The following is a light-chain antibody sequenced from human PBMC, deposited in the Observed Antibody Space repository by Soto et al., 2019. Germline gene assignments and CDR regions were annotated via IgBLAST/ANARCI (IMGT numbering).Light chain of an antibody. Sequence: EIVLTQSPGTMCLSPGERAALSCTASQSVPRSDLAWYQPKPGQAPRRRIYGTYSRATGIPDRLTVSGSGTDFTLTISRLEPEDFAVFYCQQYGSPITFGQGTRLEIK. CDR3: QQYGSPIT. CDR2: GTY. J-gene: IGKJ5*01. CDR1: QSVPRSD. V-gene: IGKV3-20*01.